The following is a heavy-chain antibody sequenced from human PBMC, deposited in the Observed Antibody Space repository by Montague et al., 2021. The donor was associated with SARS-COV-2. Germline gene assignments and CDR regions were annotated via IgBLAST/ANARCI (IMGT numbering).Heavy chain of an antibody. J-gene: IGHJ4*02. Sequence: SETLSFTCTVSGGSINNYYWGWIRQPPGKALEYIAYISEIGSTHRNPALKSRVTISVDPSRNQFYLDVNSVTAADTAVYYCARLQGGRRLMDYWGQGTLVTVPP. CDR3: ARLQGGRRLMDY. D-gene: IGHD5-12*01. V-gene: IGHV4-59*01. CDR1: GGSINNYY. CDR2: ISEIGST.